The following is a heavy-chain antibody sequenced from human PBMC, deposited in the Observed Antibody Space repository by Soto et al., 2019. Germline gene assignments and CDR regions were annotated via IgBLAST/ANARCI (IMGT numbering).Heavy chain of an antibody. CDR3: ARGHKGLEV. J-gene: IGHJ6*02. Sequence: GWSLRLSCEASGLVFSSFWMSWVRQAPGKGLEWVAYIKQDGSEKYYVDSVKGRFTISRDNPKSSLYLQMNNLRAEDTAVYYCARGHKGLEVWGQGTTVTVSS. CDR1: GLVFSSFW. V-gene: IGHV3-7*01. CDR2: IKQDGSEK.